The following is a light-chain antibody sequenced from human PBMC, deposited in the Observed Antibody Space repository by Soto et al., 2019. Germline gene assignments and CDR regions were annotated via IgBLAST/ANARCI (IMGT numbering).Light chain of an antibody. Sequence: QLVLTQPASVSGSPGQSITISCTGTSSDVGSYDLVSWYQQHPGEGPKLLIYEVTERPSGVSIRFSGSKSDYTASLTISGLQAEDEADYYCSSYAGRGVGVFGGGTQLTVL. J-gene: IGLJ2*01. V-gene: IGLV2-23*02. CDR3: SSYAGRGVGV. CDR1: SSDVGSYDL. CDR2: EVT.